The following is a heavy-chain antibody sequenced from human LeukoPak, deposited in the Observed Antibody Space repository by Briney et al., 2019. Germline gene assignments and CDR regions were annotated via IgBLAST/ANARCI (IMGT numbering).Heavy chain of an antibody. CDR3: AKLVDTAMVEDAFDI. J-gene: IGHJ3*02. V-gene: IGHV3-33*06. CDR2: IWYDGSNK. D-gene: IGHD5-18*01. Sequence: GGSLRLSCAASGFTFSSYGMHWVRQAPGKGLEWVAVIWYDGSNKYFADSVKGRFTISRDNSKNTLYLQMNSLRAEDTAVYYCAKLVDTAMVEDAFDIWGQGTMVTVSS. CDR1: GFTFSSYG.